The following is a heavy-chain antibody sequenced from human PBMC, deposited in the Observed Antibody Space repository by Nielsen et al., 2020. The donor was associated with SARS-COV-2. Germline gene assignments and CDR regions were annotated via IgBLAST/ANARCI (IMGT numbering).Heavy chain of an antibody. CDR3: ARDKWGYCSGGSCYTNWFDP. J-gene: IGHJ5*02. D-gene: IGHD2-15*01. V-gene: IGHV3-20*01. Sequence: GGSLRLSCAASGFTFDDYGMSWVRQAPGKGLEWVSGISWNGGSTGYADSVKGRFTISRDNAKNSLYLQMNSLRAEDTALYRCARDKWGYCSGGSCYTNWFDPWGQGTLVTVSS. CDR1: GFTFDDYG. CDR2: ISWNGGST.